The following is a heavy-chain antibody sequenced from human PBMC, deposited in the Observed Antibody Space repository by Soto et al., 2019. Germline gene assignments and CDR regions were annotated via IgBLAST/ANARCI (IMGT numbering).Heavy chain of an antibody. Sequence: ASVKVSCKASGGTFSSYAISWVRQAPGQGPEWMGGIIPIFGTANYAQKFQGRVTITADESTSTAYMELSSLRSEDTAVYYCARDSTSTTGDDAFDIWGQGTMVTVSS. D-gene: IGHD7-27*01. CDR2: IIPIFGTA. J-gene: IGHJ3*02. V-gene: IGHV1-69*13. CDR1: GGTFSSYA. CDR3: ARDSTSTTGDDAFDI.